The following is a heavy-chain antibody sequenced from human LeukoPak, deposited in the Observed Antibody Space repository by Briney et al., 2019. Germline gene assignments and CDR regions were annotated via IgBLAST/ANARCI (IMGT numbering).Heavy chain of an antibody. D-gene: IGHD6-13*01. Sequence: GGSLRLSCAASGFTVSSNYMSWVRQAPGKGLEWVSVIYSGGSIYYADSVKGRFTISRDNAKNSLYLQMNSLRAEDMALYYCAKDKAGYSSSWYDYWYFDLWGRGTLVTVSS. CDR3: AKDKAGYSSSWYDYWYFDL. CDR1: GFTVSSNY. CDR2: IYSGGSI. V-gene: IGHV3-53*05. J-gene: IGHJ2*01.